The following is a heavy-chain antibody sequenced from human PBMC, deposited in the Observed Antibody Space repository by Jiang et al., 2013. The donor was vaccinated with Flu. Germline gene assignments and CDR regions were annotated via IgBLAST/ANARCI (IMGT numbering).Heavy chain of an antibody. Sequence: FSSYSMNWVARLQEGAGWVSSISSSSSYIYYADSVKGRFTISRDNAKNSLYLQMNSLRAEDTAXYYCASSVAERNWYFDLWGRGTLVTVSS. J-gene: IGHJ2*01. D-gene: IGHD6-19*01. V-gene: IGHV3-21*01. CDR1: FSSYS. CDR2: ISSSSSYI. CDR3: ASSVAERNWYFDL.